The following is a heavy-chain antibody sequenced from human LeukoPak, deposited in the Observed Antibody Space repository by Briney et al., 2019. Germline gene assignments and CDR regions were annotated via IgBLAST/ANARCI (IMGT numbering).Heavy chain of an antibody. CDR2: IYYSGST. J-gene: IGHJ6*03. CDR1: GGSISSYY. CDR3: ARTTEGGYSYGYFYCYYMDV. Sequence: PSETLSLTCTVSGGSISSYYWSWIRQPPGKGLEWIGYIYYSGSTNYKSSLKSRVTISVDTSKNQFSLKLSSVTAADTAVYYCARTTEGGYSYGYFYCYYMDVWGKGTTVTISS. D-gene: IGHD5-18*01. V-gene: IGHV4-59*01.